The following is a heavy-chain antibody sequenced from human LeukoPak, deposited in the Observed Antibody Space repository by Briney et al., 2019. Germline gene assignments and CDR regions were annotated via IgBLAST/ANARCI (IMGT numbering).Heavy chain of an antibody. Sequence: SESLSLTCAVSGGSISSGGYSWTWIRQPPGKGLECVGHVYYSGSTYYNPSLKSRVTISLDTSKNQFSLKLSSVTAADTAVYYCARSYSSSFLDYWGQGTLVTVSS. CDR2: VYYSGST. V-gene: IGHV4-30-4*07. D-gene: IGHD6-6*01. J-gene: IGHJ4*02. CDR1: GGSISSGGYS. CDR3: ARSYSSSFLDY.